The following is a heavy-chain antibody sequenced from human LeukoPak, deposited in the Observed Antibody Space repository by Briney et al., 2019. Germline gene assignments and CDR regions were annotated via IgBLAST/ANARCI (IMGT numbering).Heavy chain of an antibody. CDR1: GYAFTGYY. J-gene: IGHJ3*02. Sequence: ASVKVSCKASGYAFTGYYLHWVRQAPGQGLEWMGWMNPNSRGTSHAQKFQGRVTMTSDTSISTAYMELSRLRSDDTAVYYCARPQGPADAFDIWGQGTMVCVSS. V-gene: IGHV1-2*02. CDR2: MNPNSRGT. CDR3: ARPQGPADAFDI.